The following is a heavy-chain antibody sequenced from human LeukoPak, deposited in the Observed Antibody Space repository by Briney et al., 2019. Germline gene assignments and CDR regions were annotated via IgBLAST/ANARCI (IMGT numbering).Heavy chain of an antibody. J-gene: IGHJ6*03. CDR2: IYHSGST. CDR1: GGSISSYY. D-gene: IGHD5-18*01. Sequence: SETLSLTCTVSGGSISSYYWSWIRQPAGKGLEWIGSIYHSGSTYYNPSLKSRVTISVDTSKNQFSLKLSSVTAADTAVYYCAREYSYNTSPNYYYYYMDVWGKGTTVTVSS. CDR3: AREYSYNTSPNYYYYYMDV. V-gene: IGHV4-4*07.